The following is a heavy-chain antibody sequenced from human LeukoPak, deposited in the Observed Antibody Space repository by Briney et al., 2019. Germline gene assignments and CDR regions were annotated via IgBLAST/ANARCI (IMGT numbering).Heavy chain of an antibody. V-gene: IGHV3-33*01. CDR1: GFTFSSYG. CDR2: IWYDGSNK. J-gene: IGHJ4*02. CDR3: ARDESREPYYFDY. Sequence: GRSLRLSCAASGFTFSSYGMHWVRQAPGKGLEWVAVIWYDGSNKYYADSVKGRFTISRDNSKNTLYLQMNSLRAEDTALYYCARDESREPYYFDYWGQGTLVTVSS. D-gene: IGHD1-14*01.